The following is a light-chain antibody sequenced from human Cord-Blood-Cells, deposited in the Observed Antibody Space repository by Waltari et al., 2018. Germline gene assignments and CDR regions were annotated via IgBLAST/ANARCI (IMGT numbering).Light chain of an antibody. Sequence: QSVLTRPPSVSGAPGQRVTISCTGRSSHIGGGYAVHWYQQRPGTAPKLLNYGNSKRPSGGPDRFSGSKSGTAASLAITGVQAEDEADDYWQSDDSSLSVWVFGGGTKLTVL. J-gene: IGLJ3*02. CDR3: QSDDSSLSVWV. V-gene: IGLV1-40*01. CDR2: GNS. CDR1: SSHIGGGYA.